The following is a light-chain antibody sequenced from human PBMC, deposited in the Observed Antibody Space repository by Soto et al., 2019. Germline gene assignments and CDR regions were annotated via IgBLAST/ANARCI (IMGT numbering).Light chain of an antibody. V-gene: IGLV1-51*01. CDR1: SSNIGGNS. CDR2: DDK. J-gene: IGLJ1*01. CDR3: GSWDSSLSAYV. Sequence: QSVLTQPPSPSAAPGQKFTISCSGSSSNIGGNSVSWYQQLPGTAPKLLIYDDKKRPSGIPDRFSGSKSGTSATLGITGFQTGDEADYYCGSWDSSLSAYVFGTGTKVTVL.